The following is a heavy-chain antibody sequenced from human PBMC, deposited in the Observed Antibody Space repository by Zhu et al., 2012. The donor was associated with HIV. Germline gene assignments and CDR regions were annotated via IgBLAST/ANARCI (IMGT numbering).Heavy chain of an antibody. V-gene: IGHV4-34*01. Sequence: QVQMQQWGAGQLKPSETLSLTCAVYGASSGAHFWTWIRQSPGKGLEWIGEITHGGSTNYNPSLRYNPSLRSRVAISLDTSKRQFSLKLNSVTAADTAVYYCARGFGYYGSGSSPAGYYMDVWGNGTTVTVSS. CDR2: ITHGGST. CDR1: GASSGAHF. J-gene: IGHJ6*03. CDR3: ARGFGYYGSGSSPAGYYMDV. D-gene: IGHD3-10*01.